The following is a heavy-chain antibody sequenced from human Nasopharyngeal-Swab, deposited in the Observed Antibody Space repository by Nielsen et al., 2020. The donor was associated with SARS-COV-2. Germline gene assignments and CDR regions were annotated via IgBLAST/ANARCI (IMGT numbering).Heavy chain of an antibody. Sequence: ASVKVSCKASGYTFTSYGISWVRQAPGQGLEWMGWISAYNGNTNYAQKLQGRVTMTTDTSTSTAYMELRSLRSDDTAVYYCARGHRRYFYYDYVWGSYPVGGYFDYWGQGTLVTVSS. V-gene: IGHV1-18*04. D-gene: IGHD3-16*02. CDR2: ISAYNGNT. CDR1: GYTFTSYG. J-gene: IGHJ4*02. CDR3: ARGHRRYFYYDYVWGSYPVGGYFDY.